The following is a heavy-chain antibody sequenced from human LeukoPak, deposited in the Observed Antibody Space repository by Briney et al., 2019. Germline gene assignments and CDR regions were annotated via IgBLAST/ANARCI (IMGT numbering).Heavy chain of an antibody. J-gene: IGHJ4*02. Sequence: GGSLRLSCAASGFSFSGYTINWVRQAPGKGLEWVSSISPGSNYKHYANSVKGRFTISRDNSKNSLYLQMNSLRTEDTALYYCAKVLGYFDDRGEDYWGQGTLVTVSS. CDR2: ISPGSNYK. CDR1: GFSFSGYT. CDR3: AKVLGYFDDRGEDY. V-gene: IGHV3-21*04. D-gene: IGHD3-9*01.